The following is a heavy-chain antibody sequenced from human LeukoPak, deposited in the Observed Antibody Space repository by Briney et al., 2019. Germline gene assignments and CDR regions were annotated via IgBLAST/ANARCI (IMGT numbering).Heavy chain of an antibody. J-gene: IGHJ4*02. V-gene: IGHV3-7*05. CDR3: ARHGRDSEYSTVDY. CDR1: GFTLRSFW. Sequence: GGSLRLSCAASGFTLRSFWMSWVRQAPGQGLEWVAYVKKDGSEKQYVDSVKGRFTISRDNAKNSLSLQMNSLRAEDTAVYYCARHGRDSEYSTVDYWGQGTLVTV. D-gene: IGHD1-14*01. CDR2: VKKDGSEK.